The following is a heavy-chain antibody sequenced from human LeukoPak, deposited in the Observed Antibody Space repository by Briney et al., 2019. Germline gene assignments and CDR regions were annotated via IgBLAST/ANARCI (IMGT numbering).Heavy chain of an antibody. CDR3: ASQSGGDAFDI. Sequence: SETLSLTCTVSGGSISSYYWSWIRQPPGKGLEWIGYIYYSGSTNYNPSLKSRVSISVDTSKNQFSLKLSSVTAADTAVYYCASQSGGDAFDIWGQGTMVTVSS. D-gene: IGHD3-3*01. V-gene: IGHV4-59*12. CDR1: GGSISSYY. CDR2: IYYSGST. J-gene: IGHJ3*02.